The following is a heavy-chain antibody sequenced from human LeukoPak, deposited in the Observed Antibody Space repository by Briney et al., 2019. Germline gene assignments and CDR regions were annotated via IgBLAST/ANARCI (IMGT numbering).Heavy chain of an antibody. CDR2: IYHSGST. V-gene: IGHV4-30-2*01. D-gene: IGHD2-15*01. CDR3: ARVVAATLGRLWFDP. J-gene: IGHJ5*02. CDR1: GGSISSGGYS. Sequence: SQTLSLTCAVSGGSISSGGYSWSWIRQPPGKGLEWIGYIYHSGSTYYNPSLKSRVTISVDRSKNQFSLKLSSVTAADTAVYYCARVVAATLGRLWFDPWGQGTLVTVSS.